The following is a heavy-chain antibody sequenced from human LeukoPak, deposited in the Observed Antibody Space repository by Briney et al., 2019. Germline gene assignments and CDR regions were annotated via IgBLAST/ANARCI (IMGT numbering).Heavy chain of an antibody. D-gene: IGHD5-18*01. J-gene: IGHJ4*02. CDR1: GFTFSSYA. CDR2: ISGSGGST. Sequence: GGSLRLSCAASGFTFSSYAMSWVRQAPGKGLEWVSAISGSGGSTYYADSVKGRFTISRDNSKNTLYLQMNSLRGEDTAVYYCASTTMAIPGDYWGQGTLVTVSS. CDR3: ASTTMAIPGDY. V-gene: IGHV3-23*01.